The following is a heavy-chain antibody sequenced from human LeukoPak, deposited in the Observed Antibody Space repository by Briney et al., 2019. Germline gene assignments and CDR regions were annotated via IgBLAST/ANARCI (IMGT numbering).Heavy chain of an antibody. CDR3: ARGGSTDSIHSCGGNCYFLDY. CDR1: GYTFTSYG. D-gene: IGHD2-21*02. CDR2: ISAYNGNT. V-gene: IGHV1-18*01. Sequence: ASVKVSCKASGYTFTSYGISWVRQAPGQGLEWMGWISAYNGNTNYAQKFQGRVIMTRDTSISTAYMELSRLGSDDTAVYYCARGGSTDSIHSCGGNCYFLDYWGQGTLVTVSS. J-gene: IGHJ4*02.